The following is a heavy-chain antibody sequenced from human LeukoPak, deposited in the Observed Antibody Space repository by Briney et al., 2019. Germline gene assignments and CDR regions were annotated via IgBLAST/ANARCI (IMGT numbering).Heavy chain of an antibody. J-gene: IGHJ4*02. CDR1: GFTFSSYS. CDR3: ARGLMVRGATLHNFDY. CDR2: ISSSGSTI. V-gene: IGHV3-48*04. D-gene: IGHD3-10*01. Sequence: GGSLRLSCAASGFTFSSYSMNWVRQAPGKGLEWVSYISSSGSTIYYADSVKGRFTISRDNAKNSLYLQMNSLRAEDTAVYYCARGLMVRGATLHNFDYWGQGTLVTVSS.